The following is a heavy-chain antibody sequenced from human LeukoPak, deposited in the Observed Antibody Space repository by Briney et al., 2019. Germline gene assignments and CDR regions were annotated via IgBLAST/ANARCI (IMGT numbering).Heavy chain of an antibody. Sequence: PSETLSRTCSVSGYSISSGYYWGWIRQPPGKGLEWIGSIYYSGSTYYNPSLKSRVTISLDTSRNQFSLKLSSVTAADTAVYYCARPTKTDDAFDIWGQGTMVTVSS. CDR3: ARPTKTDDAFDI. V-gene: IGHV4-38-2*02. J-gene: IGHJ3*02. CDR2: IYYSGST. CDR1: GYSISSGYY.